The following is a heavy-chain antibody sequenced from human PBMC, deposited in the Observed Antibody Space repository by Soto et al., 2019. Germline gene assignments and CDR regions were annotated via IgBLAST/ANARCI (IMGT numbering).Heavy chain of an antibody. Sequence: QVQLVQSGAEVKKPGASVKVSCKASGYTFTGYYMHWVRQAPGQGLEWMGWSNPNSGGTNYAQKFQGWVTMTRDTSISTAYMELSRLRSDDTAVYYCARDGGYCSGGSCYFWFDPWGQGTLVTVSS. D-gene: IGHD2-15*01. CDR3: ARDGGYCSGGSCYFWFDP. CDR1: GYTFTGYY. J-gene: IGHJ5*02. CDR2: SNPNSGGT. V-gene: IGHV1-2*04.